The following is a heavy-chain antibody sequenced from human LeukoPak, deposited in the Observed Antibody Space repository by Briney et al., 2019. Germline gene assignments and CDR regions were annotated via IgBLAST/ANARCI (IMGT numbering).Heavy chain of an antibody. CDR2: INHSGST. Sequence: SETLSLTCAVYGGSFSGYYWSRIRQPPGKGLEWIGEINHSGSTNYNPSLRSRVTISVDTSKNQFSLKLSSVTAADTAVYYCARGRPRVPAATGGYFDYWGQGTLVTVSS. J-gene: IGHJ4*02. CDR3: ARGRPRVPAATGGYFDY. D-gene: IGHD2-2*01. V-gene: IGHV4-34*01. CDR1: GGSFSGYY.